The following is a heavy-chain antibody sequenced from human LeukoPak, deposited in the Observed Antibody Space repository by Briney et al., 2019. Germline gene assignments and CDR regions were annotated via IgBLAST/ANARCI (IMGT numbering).Heavy chain of an antibody. J-gene: IGHJ4*02. CDR2: IYWDDDN. V-gene: IGHV2-5*02. D-gene: IGHD5-18*01. CDR1: GFSLSTSGVG. Sequence: ESGPTLVNPTQTLTLTCSFSGFSLSTSGVGVGWIRQPPGKALEWLSVIYWDDDNRYRPSLKSRLTITKDTSKNQVILTMTNMDPVDTATYYCVHIRSYLVDTPVVDYWGQGTLVTVSS. CDR3: VHIRSYLVDTPVVDY.